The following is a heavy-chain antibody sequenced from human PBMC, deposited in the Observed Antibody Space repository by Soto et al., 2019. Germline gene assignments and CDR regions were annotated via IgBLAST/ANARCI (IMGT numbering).Heavy chain of an antibody. CDR1: GYTFSNYG. D-gene: IGHD1-1*01. CDR3: ARDRSTHDY. Sequence: QVQLVQSGGEVKKPGASVKVSCKASGYTFSNYGISWVRQAPGQGLEWMGWVSAYNGNTDYAQKFQGRVTMTTDTSTSTAYMELRSLRSDDTALYYFARDRSTHDYWGQGTLVTVSS. J-gene: IGHJ4*02. V-gene: IGHV1-18*01. CDR2: VSAYNGNT.